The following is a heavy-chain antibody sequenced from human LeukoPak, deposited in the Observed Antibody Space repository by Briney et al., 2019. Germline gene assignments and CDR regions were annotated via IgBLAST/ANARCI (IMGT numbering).Heavy chain of an antibody. CDR1: GFTFSSYA. D-gene: IGHD3-16*01. CDR3: ARGGRPKYYFEY. J-gene: IGHJ4*02. Sequence: GGSLRLSCAASGFTFSSYAMHWVRQAPGKGLEWVAIISYDGSDKYYADSVKGRFTISRDNSKSTLYLQINSLRVEDTTVYYCARGGRPKYYFEYWGQGTLVTVPS. CDR2: ISYDGSDK. V-gene: IGHV3-30*04.